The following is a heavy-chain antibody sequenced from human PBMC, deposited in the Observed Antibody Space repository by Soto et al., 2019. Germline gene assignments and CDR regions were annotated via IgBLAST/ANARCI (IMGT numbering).Heavy chain of an antibody. CDR2: ISSSGST. D-gene: IGHD5-12*01. V-gene: IGHV4-39*01. J-gene: IGHJ4*02. CDR1: GASISSSTYY. CDR3: ARHEMATNLIDY. Sequence: SETLSLTCTVSGASISSSTYYWVWIRQPPGKGLEWIGSISSSGSTYYNPSLKSRVTTSVDTSKNQFSLKLRSVTAADTAVYYCARHEMATNLIDYWGQGTLVTVSS.